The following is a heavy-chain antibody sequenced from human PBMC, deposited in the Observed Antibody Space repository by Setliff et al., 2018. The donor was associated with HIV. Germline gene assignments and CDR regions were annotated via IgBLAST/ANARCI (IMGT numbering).Heavy chain of an antibody. Sequence: SETLSLTCTVSGGFISSSSYYWGWIRQPPGKGLEWIGSIFNDGRTYYNPSLKSRVTVSLDMSKNQFSLKLNSLTAADTGVYYCATFFVSTATTQDYWGQGTLVTVS. CDR3: ATFFVSTATTQDY. J-gene: IGHJ4*02. D-gene: IGHD4-17*01. CDR2: IFNDGRT. CDR1: GGFISSSSYY. V-gene: IGHV4-39*07.